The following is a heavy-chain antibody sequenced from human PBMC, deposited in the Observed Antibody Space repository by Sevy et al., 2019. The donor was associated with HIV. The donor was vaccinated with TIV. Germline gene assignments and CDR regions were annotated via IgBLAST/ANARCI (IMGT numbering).Heavy chain of an antibody. CDR1: GYSLSNYY. J-gene: IGHJ4*02. V-gene: IGHV1-46*01. Sequence: ASVKVSCKASGYSLSNYYMQRVRQAPGQGLEWMGIFNPSGDRTIYAQKFQGRVTMTRDTSTNTVYMELSSLRSEDTAVYYCAREGPMQGETYYGDGFDLWGQGTLVTVSS. D-gene: IGHD1-26*01. CDR2: FNPSGDRT. CDR3: AREGPMQGETYYGDGFDL.